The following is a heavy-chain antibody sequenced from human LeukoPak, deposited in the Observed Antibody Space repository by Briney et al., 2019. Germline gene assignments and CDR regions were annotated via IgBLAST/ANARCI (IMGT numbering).Heavy chain of an antibody. J-gene: IGHJ4*02. CDR1: GFTFTNTW. V-gene: IGHV3-15*01. D-gene: IGHD3-10*01. CDR2: IKSKTDGGTT. Sequence: PGGSLRLSCAASGFTFTNTWMTWVRQAPGKGLEWVGRIKSKTDGGTTDYAAPVKGRFSISRDDSKNTMYLQMNSLKTEDTGIYYCTTMSLLWFGDDYWGQGTLVTVSS. CDR3: TTMSLLWFGDDY.